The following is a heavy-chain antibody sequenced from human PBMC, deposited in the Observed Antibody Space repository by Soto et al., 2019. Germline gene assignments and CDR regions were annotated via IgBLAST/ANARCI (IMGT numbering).Heavy chain of an antibody. J-gene: IGHJ6*02. V-gene: IGHV1-69*01. Sequence: DLVQSGAEVKKPGSSVKVSCEASGGTFSSYSINWVRQAPGQGLEWMGGIIPVFGRANYARKFQGRVTITADGSTNKVYMELSSVTSEDTAVYYCARDAYGMDVWGQGTTVTVSS. CDR1: GGTFSSYS. CDR3: ARDAYGMDV. CDR2: IIPVFGRA.